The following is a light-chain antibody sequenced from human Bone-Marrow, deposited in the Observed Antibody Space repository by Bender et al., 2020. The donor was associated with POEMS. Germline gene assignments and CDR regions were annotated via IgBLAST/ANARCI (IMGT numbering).Light chain of an antibody. CDR3: QAWDSTSVV. Sequence: SYGLTQPPSVSVSPGQTATITCSGDDLGNKYVSWHQQKPGQSPMLVVYEDRKRPSGIPERISGSNSGNTATLTISGSQAMDEADYYCQAWDSTSVVFGGGTKLTVL. CDR1: DLGNKY. J-gene: IGLJ2*01. V-gene: IGLV3-1*01. CDR2: EDR.